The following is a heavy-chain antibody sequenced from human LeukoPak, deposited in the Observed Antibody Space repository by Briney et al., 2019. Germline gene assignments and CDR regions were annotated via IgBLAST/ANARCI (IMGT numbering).Heavy chain of an antibody. CDR1: GFTFSSYA. CDR3: ARDSGGFGELLSY. D-gene: IGHD3-10*01. Sequence: PGGSLRLSCAASGFTFSSYAMSWVRQAPGKGLEWVSAISGSGGSTYYADSVKGRFTISRDNSKNTLYLQMNSLRVEDTAVYYCARDSGGFGELLSYWGQGTLVTVSS. V-gene: IGHV3-23*01. CDR2: ISGSGGST. J-gene: IGHJ4*02.